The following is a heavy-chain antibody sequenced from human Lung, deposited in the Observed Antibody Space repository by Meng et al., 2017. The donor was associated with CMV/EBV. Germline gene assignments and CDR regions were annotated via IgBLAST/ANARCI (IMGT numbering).Heavy chain of an antibody. V-gene: IGHV4-34*01. Sequence: SETXSLXXAVYGGSFSGYYWSWIRQPPGKGLEWIGEINHSGSTNYNPSLKSRVTISVDTSKNQFSLKLSSVTAADTAVYYCAREGITMVRGVIIGRPDYWGQGTLVXVSS. CDR1: GGSFSGYY. D-gene: IGHD3-10*01. CDR3: AREGITMVRGVIIGRPDY. CDR2: INHSGST. J-gene: IGHJ4*02.